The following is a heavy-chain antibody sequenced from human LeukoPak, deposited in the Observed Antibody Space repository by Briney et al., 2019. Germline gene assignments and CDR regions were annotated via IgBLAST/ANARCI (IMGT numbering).Heavy chain of an antibody. CDR1: GGSISSSNW. V-gene: IGHV4-4*02. CDR3: ARVDYSITMIVAFEY. D-gene: IGHD3-22*01. CDR2: IYHSGST. Sequence: SGTLSLTCAVSGGSISSSNWWSWVRQPPGKGLEWSGEIYHSGSTHYNPSLKSRVTISVDKSKNQFSLRVSSVTAADTAVYYCARVDYSITMIVAFEYWGQGTLLTVSS. J-gene: IGHJ4*02.